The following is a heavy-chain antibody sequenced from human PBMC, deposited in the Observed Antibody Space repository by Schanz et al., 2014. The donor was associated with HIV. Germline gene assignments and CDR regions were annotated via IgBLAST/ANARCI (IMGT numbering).Heavy chain of an antibody. CDR2: VRHDGGAT. V-gene: IGHV3-23*04. Sequence: VQLVESGGGLVQPGGSLRLSCVASGFTFSDFSMNWVRRAPGKGLERISAVRHDGGATYYADSVKGRFTISRDNSRNILYLQMSNLRAEDTALYYCVTEQYSTISAWGQGALVIVSS. CDR1: GFTFSDFS. D-gene: IGHD2-15*01. CDR3: VTEQYSTISA. J-gene: IGHJ5*02.